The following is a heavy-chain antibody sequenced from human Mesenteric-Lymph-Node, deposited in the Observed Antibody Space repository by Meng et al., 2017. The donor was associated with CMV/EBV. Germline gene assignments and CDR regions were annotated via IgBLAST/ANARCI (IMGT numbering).Heavy chain of an antibody. J-gene: IGHJ3*02. CDR2: IKSKTDGGTT. D-gene: IGHD3-22*01. CDR1: GFTFSNYE. V-gene: IGHV3-15*01. Sequence: GESLKISCTASGFTFSNYEMIWVRQAPGKGLEWVGRIKSKTDGGTTDYAAPVKGRFTISRDDSKNTLYLQMNSLKTEDTAVYYCTSSYYYDSSGYYHDAFDIWGQGTMVTVSS. CDR3: TSSYYYDSSGYYHDAFDI.